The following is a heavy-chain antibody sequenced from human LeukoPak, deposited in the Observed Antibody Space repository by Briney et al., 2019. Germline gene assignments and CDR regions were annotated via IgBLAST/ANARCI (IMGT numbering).Heavy chain of an antibody. CDR1: GGSFSGYY. V-gene: IGHV4-34*01. Sequence: SETLSLTCAVYGGSFSGYYWSWIRQPPGEGLEWIGEINHSGSTNYNPSLKSRVTISVDTSKNQFSLKLSSVTAADTAVYYCARGLMVRWEVRFDPWGQGTLVTVSS. CDR2: INHSGST. J-gene: IGHJ5*02. D-gene: IGHD3-10*01. CDR3: ARGLMVRWEVRFDP.